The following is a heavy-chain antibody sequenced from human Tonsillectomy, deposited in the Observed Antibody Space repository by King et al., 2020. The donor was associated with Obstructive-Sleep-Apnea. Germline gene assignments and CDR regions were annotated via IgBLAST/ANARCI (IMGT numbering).Heavy chain of an antibody. CDR2: ISCDGSTK. V-gene: IGHV3-74*01. Sequence: VQLVESGGGLAQPGGSLRLSCAASGFTFSNYWMHWVRQAPGKGLVWCSRISCDGSTKNYADSVKGRFTISRDNAKNTLYLQTNSLRAEDTAVYYCAVTTASPLDYWGQGTLVTVSS. CDR1: GFTFSNYW. CDR3: AVTTASPLDY. D-gene: IGHD4-17*01. J-gene: IGHJ4*02.